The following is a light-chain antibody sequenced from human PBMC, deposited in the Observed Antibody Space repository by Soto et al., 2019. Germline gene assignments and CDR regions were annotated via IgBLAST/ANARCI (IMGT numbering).Light chain of an antibody. CDR3: SSFTSITTYV. V-gene: IGLV2-14*01. Sequence: QSVLTQPASVSGSPGQSITISCTGTSSDVGAYNYVSWYQQHPGKAPKLMIYEVSDRPSGVSTRFSGSKSGNTASLTISGLQAEDEADYYCSSFTSITTYVFGTGTKLTVL. CDR1: SSDVGAYNY. CDR2: EVS. J-gene: IGLJ1*01.